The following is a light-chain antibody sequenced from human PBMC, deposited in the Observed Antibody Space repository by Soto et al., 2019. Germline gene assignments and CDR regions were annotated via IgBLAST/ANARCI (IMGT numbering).Light chain of an antibody. J-gene: IGLJ1*01. CDR2: EGT. CDR1: SSDVGSYNL. V-gene: IGLV2-23*03. Sequence: QSVLTQPASVSGSPGQSITISCTGTSSDVGSYNLVSWYQQHPGKAPKLMIYEGTKRPSGVSNRFSGSKSGNTASLTISGLQAEDDADYYCCSYAGSSTFVYVFGTGTKFTVL. CDR3: CSYAGSSTFVYV.